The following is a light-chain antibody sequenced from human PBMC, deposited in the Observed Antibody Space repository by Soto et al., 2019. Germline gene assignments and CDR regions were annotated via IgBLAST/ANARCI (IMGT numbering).Light chain of an antibody. CDR1: QSVSTY. Sequence: EIVLTQSPATLSLSPGERATLSCRASQSVSTYLASYQQKPCQATRLLIYDASTRATGIPTRFSGSGSGADFTLNIGSLEPEDFAVYYCQKRSNWPWTFGQGTKVEIK. J-gene: IGKJ1*01. CDR2: DAS. V-gene: IGKV3-11*01. CDR3: QKRSNWPWT.